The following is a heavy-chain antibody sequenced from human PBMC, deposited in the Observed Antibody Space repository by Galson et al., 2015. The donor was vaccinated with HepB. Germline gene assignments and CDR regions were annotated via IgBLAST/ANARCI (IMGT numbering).Heavy chain of an antibody. CDR3: ARDGAQWLAQYYFDY. D-gene: IGHD6-19*01. CDR2: ISSSSSHI. Sequence: SLRLSCAASGFTFSSYSMNWVRQAPGKGLEWVSSISSSSSHIYYEESVKGRFTISRDNAKNSLYLQMNSLRAEDTAVYYCARDGAQWLAQYYFDYWGQGALVTVFS. CDR1: GFTFSSYS. J-gene: IGHJ4*02. V-gene: IGHV3-21*01.